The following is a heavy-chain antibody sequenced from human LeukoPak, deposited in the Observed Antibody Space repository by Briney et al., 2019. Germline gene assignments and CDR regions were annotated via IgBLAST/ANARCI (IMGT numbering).Heavy chain of an antibody. CDR1: GYTFTSYG. D-gene: IGHD2-15*01. V-gene: IGHV1-18*01. J-gene: IGHJ4*02. CDR2: ISAYNGNT. Sequence: GASVKVSCKASGYTFTSYGISWVRQAPGQGLEWMGWISAYNGNTNYAQKLQGRVTMTTDTSTSTAYMELRSLRSDDTVVYYCAREKKRGGPTDFDYWGQGTLVTVSS. CDR3: AREKKRGGPTDFDY.